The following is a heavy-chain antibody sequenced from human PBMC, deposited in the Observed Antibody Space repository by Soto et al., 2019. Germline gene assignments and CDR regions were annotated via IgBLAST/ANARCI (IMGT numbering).Heavy chain of an antibody. CDR1: GGTFSSYT. Sequence: ASVKVSCKASGGTFSSYTISWVRQAPGQGLEWMGRIIPILGIANYAQKFQGRVTITADKSTSTAYMELSSLRSEDTAVYYCAREEGGGSSWYSVNWFDPWGQGTLVTV. CDR2: IIPILGIA. V-gene: IGHV1-69*04. CDR3: AREEGGGSSWYSVNWFDP. D-gene: IGHD6-13*01. J-gene: IGHJ5*02.